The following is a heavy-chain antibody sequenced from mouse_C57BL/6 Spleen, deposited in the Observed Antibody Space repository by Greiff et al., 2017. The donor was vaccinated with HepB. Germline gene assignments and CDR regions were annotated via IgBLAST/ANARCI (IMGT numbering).Heavy chain of an antibody. CDR2: IHPNSGST. CDR3: ARFGYDGRGFDY. D-gene: IGHD2-2*01. V-gene: IGHV1-64*01. Sequence: QVQLKQPGAELVKPGASVKLSCKASGYTFTSYWMHWVKQRPGQGLEWIGMIHPNSGSTNYNEKFKSKATLTVDKSSSTAYMQLSSLTSEDSAVYYCARFGYDGRGFDYWGQCTTLTVSS. J-gene: IGHJ2*01. CDR1: GYTFTSYW.